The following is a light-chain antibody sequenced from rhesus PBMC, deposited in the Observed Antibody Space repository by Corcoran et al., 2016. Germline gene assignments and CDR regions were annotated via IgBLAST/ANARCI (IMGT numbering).Light chain of an antibody. Sequence: DIQMTQSPSSLSAFIGGRVTIPCRASQGSSSWLAWYQQKPGEAPKLLIFKASSVQSGVPSRFSGSGSATDLTLTISGLQPEGFASYYCRQYRSAPWTFGQGTKVEI. CDR1: QGSSSW. V-gene: IGKV1-21*01. CDR3: RQYRSAPWT. J-gene: IGKJ1*01. CDR2: KAS.